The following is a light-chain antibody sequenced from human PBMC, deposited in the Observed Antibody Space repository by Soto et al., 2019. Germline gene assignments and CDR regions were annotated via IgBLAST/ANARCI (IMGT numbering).Light chain of an antibody. Sequence: QSALTQPASVSGSPGQSITISCTGTSSDVGGYKSVSWYQQHPGKAPKLMIYDDSDRPLGVSNRFSGSKSGNTASLTISGLHAEDEADYYCSSYTSSSTRVFGAGTKVTVL. CDR3: SSYTSSSTRV. CDR2: DDS. V-gene: IGLV2-14*01. CDR1: SSDVGGYKS. J-gene: IGLJ1*01.